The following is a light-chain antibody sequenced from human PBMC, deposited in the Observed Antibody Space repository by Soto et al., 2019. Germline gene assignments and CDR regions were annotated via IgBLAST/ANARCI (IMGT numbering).Light chain of an antibody. Sequence: AIRMTQSPSSFSSSTGDRVTITCRASQGISSYLAWYQQKPGKAPKLLIYAASTLQRGVPSRFRGSGSGTDFTLTISCLQSEEFANYYCQQYYSYPFTFGPGTKVDIK. J-gene: IGKJ3*01. CDR2: AAS. CDR1: QGISSY. CDR3: QQYYSYPFT. V-gene: IGKV1-8*01.